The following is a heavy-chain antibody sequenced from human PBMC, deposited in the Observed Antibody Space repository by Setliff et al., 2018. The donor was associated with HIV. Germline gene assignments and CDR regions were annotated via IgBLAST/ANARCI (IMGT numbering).Heavy chain of an antibody. Sequence: PSETLSLTCTVSGYSISSGYYWGWIRQPPGKGLEWIGSIYHSGSTYYNPSLKSRVTISVDTSKNQFSLKLSSVTAADTAVYYCARDSITGTTPAFDYWGQGTLVTV. CDR1: GYSISSGYY. J-gene: IGHJ4*02. V-gene: IGHV4-38-2*02. CDR3: ARDSITGTTPAFDY. D-gene: IGHD1-20*01. CDR2: IYHSGST.